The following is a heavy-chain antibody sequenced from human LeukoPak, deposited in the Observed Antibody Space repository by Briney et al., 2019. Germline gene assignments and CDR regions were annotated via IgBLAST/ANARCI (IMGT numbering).Heavy chain of an antibody. CDR2: ISSSGSTI. Sequence: GGSLRLSCAASGFTFSSYEMNWVRQAPGKGLEWVSYISSSGSTIYYADSVKGRFTISRDNAKNSLYLQMNSLRAEDTAVYYCARGGHVDRAMDGAFDIWGQGTMVTVSS. V-gene: IGHV3-48*03. CDR1: GFTFSSYE. J-gene: IGHJ3*02. CDR3: ARGGHVDRAMDGAFDI. D-gene: IGHD5-18*01.